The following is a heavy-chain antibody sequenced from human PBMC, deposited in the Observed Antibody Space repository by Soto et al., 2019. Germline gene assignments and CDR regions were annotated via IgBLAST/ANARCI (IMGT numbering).Heavy chain of an antibody. Sequence: GGSLRLSCAASGFTFSNFGMHWVRQAPGKGLEWVALISYDGNNIYYADSVKGRFTISRDNSKSTLYLQMNSLRPDDTAVYYCAREEYYYDSSGYPNWFDPWGQGTLVTVSS. CDR2: ISYDGNNI. D-gene: IGHD3-22*01. J-gene: IGHJ5*02. CDR3: AREEYYYDSSGYPNWFDP. CDR1: GFTFSNFG. V-gene: IGHV3-30*03.